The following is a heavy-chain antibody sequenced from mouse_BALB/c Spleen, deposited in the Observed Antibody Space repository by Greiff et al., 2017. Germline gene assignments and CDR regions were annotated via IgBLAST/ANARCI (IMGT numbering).Heavy chain of an antibody. D-gene: IGHD2-2*01. J-gene: IGHJ2*01. Sequence: QVQLKQPGAELVRPGASVKLSCKASGYTFTSYWINWVKQRPGQGLEWIGNIYPSDSYTNYNQKFKDKATLTVDKSSSTAYMQLSSPTSEDSAVYYCTRSGGYDGGDFDYWGQGTTLTVSS. CDR3: TRSGGYDGGDFDY. CDR1: GYTFTSYW. CDR2: IYPSDSYT. V-gene: IGHV1-69*02.